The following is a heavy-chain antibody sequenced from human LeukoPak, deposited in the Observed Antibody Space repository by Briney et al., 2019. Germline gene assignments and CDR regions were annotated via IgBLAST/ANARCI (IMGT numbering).Heavy chain of an antibody. CDR1: GYTFTSYA. CDR2: INPSGGST. CDR3: ARDAPYCSSTSCYPQNWFDP. J-gene: IGHJ5*02. Sequence: ASVKVSCKASGYTFTSYAMHWVRQAPGQGLEWMGIINPSGGSTSYAQKFQGRVTMTRDTSTSTVYMELSSLRSEDTAVYYCARDAPYCSSTSCYPQNWFDPWGQGTLVTVSS. V-gene: IGHV1-46*01. D-gene: IGHD2-2*01.